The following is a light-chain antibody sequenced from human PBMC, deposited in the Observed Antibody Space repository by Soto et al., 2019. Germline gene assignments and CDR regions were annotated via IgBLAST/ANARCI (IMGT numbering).Light chain of an antibody. J-gene: IGLJ2*01. CDR2: EVI. Sequence: QSALTQPPSASGSPGQSVTISCTGSRSDIGDSNYVSWYQQHPRKAPKLIISEVINRPSGVPDRFSASKSGNTASLTISGLQAEDEADYCCASKAGSSRHVVFGGGTKLTVL. CDR1: RSDIGDSNY. V-gene: IGLV2-8*01. CDR3: ASKAGSSRHVV.